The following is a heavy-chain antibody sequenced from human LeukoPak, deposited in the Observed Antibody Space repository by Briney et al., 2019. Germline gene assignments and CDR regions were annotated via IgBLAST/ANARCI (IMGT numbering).Heavy chain of an antibody. D-gene: IGHD6-25*01. Sequence: SETLSLTCTVSGGSITSANWWSWVRQSPGKGLEWIGEIYHTGNTNYNPSLNSRVSISLDTSKNQFSLRLTSVTAADTAVYFCARDANGSDLHYYHMDVWGKGTTVTVSS. V-gene: IGHV4-4*02. J-gene: IGHJ6*03. CDR2: IYHTGNT. CDR1: GGSITSANW. CDR3: ARDANGSDLHYYHMDV.